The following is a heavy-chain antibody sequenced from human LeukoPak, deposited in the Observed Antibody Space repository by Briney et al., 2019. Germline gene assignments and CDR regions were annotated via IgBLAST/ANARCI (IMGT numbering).Heavy chain of an antibody. V-gene: IGHV1-2*02. CDR3: ARGLRYCSGGSCKRPDY. Sequence: ASVKVSCKASGYTFTGYYMHWVRQAPGQGLEWMGWINPNSGGTNYAQKFQGRVTMTRDTSISTAYMELSRLRSDDTAVYYCARGLRYCSGGSCKRPDYWGQGTPVTVSS. CDR1: GYTFTGYY. D-gene: IGHD2-15*01. J-gene: IGHJ4*02. CDR2: INPNSGGT.